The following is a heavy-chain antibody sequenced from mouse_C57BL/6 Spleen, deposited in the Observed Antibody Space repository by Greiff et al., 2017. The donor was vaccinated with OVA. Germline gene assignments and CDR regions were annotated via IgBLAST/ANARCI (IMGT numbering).Heavy chain of an antibody. J-gene: IGHJ3*01. V-gene: IGHV5-12*01. CDR2: ISNGGGST. D-gene: IGHD1-1*01. CDR1: GFTFSDYY. CDR3: ARQSTVVGKGFAY. Sequence: DVMLVESGGGLVQPGGSLKLSCAASGFTFSDYYMYWVRQTPEKRLEWVAYISNGGGSTYYPDTVKGRFTISRDNAKNTLYLQMSRLKSEDTAMYYCARQSTVVGKGFAYWGQGTLVTVSA.